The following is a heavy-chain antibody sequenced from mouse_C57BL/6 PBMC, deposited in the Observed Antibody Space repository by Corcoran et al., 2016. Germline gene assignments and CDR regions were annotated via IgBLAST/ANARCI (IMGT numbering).Heavy chain of an antibody. V-gene: IGHV3-6*01. J-gene: IGHJ4*01. CDR2: ISYDGSN. D-gene: IGHD2-5*01. CDR1: GYSITSGYY. CDR3: ARGYYSSFGDY. Sequence: DVQLQESGPGLVKTFQSLSLTCTVTGYSITSGYYWNWIRQFPGNKLEWIGYISYDGSNNYNPSLKNRISITRDTSKNQFFMKLNSVTTEDTATYYCARGYYSSFGDYWGQGTSVTVSS.